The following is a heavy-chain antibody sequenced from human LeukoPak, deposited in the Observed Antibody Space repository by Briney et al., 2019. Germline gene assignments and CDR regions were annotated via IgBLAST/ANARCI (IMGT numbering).Heavy chain of an antibody. Sequence: PSETLSLTCTVSGGSISSGGYYWSWIRQHPGKGLEWIGYIYYSGSTYYNPSLKSRVTISVDTSKNQFSLKLGSVTAADTAVYYCARSRSPMIAWDWGQGTLVTVSS. J-gene: IGHJ4*02. D-gene: IGHD3-22*01. CDR1: GGSISSGGYY. CDR2: IYYSGST. CDR3: ARSRSPMIAWD. V-gene: IGHV4-31*03.